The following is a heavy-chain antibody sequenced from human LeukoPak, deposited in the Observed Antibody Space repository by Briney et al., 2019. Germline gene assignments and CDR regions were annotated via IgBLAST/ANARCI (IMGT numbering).Heavy chain of an antibody. V-gene: IGHV1-2*02. CDR1: GYTFTGYY. Sequence: ASLKVSCKASGYTFTGYYMHWVRQAAGQGLESMGWINPDTGATDIAQKFQGRVTMTRDTSISAAYMELSRLRYDDTAVYYCTRDHCSYINCYEDYYYGMDVWGQGTTVTVSS. J-gene: IGHJ6*02. CDR2: INPDTGAT. CDR3: TRDHCSYINCYEDYYYGMDV. D-gene: IGHD2-2*01.